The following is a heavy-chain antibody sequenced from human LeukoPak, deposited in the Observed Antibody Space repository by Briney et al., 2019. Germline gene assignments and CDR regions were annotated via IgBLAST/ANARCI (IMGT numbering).Heavy chain of an antibody. J-gene: IGHJ4*02. CDR1: GGTFSSYA. CDR2: IIPIFGTA. D-gene: IGHD3-10*01. Sequence: ASVKVSCKASGGTFSSYAISWVRQAPGQGLEWMGGIIPIFGTANYAQKFQGRVTMTRDTSISTAYMELSRLRSDDTAVYYCARPSGSGSYCQIWGQGTLVTVSS. CDR3: ARPSGSGSYCQI. V-gene: IGHV1-69*05.